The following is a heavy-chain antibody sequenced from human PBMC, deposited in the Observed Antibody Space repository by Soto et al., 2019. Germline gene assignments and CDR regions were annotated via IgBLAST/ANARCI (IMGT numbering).Heavy chain of an antibody. D-gene: IGHD1-26*01. Sequence: SQTLSLTCAITGDSVSSNSAGWSWVRQSPSRGLEWLGRTYYRSKRYYEYAVSVRGRITINPDTSKNQYALQLNPVTPEDTAVYFCARGEQYSGRIFDYWGQGTLVTVSS. CDR2: TYYRSKRYY. CDR3: ARGEQYSGRIFDY. CDR1: GDSVSSNSAG. V-gene: IGHV6-1*01. J-gene: IGHJ4*01.